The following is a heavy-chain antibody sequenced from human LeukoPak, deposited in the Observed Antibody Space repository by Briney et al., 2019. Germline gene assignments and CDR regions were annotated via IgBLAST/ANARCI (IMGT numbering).Heavy chain of an antibody. J-gene: IGHJ4*02. CDR1: GYTFTSYY. D-gene: IGHD5-12*01. V-gene: IGHV1-2*02. CDR2: INPNSGGT. Sequence: ASVKVSCKASGYTFTSYYMHWVRQAPGQGLEWMGWINPNSGGTNYAQKFQGRVTMTRDTSASTAYMELRSLKSDDTAVYYCARESNGGYGFDYWGQGTLVTVAS. CDR3: ARESNGGYGFDY.